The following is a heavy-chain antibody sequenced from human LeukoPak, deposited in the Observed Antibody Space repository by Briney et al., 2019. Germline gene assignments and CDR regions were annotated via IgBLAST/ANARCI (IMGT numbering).Heavy chain of an antibody. CDR1: GFTFSSYA. CDR3: ARWFGEPPNFDY. Sequence: PGGSLRLSCAASGFTFSSYAMSWVRQAPGKGLEWVSAISGSGGDTFYADSVKGRFSISRDNSKNRVFLQMNSLRAEDTAMYYCARWFGEPPNFDYWGQGTLVTVSS. D-gene: IGHD3-10*01. V-gene: IGHV3-23*01. CDR2: ISGSGGDT. J-gene: IGHJ4*02.